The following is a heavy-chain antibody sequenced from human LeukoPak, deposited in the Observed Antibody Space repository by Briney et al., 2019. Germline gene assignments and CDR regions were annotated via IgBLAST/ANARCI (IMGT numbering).Heavy chain of an antibody. CDR3: ARDPRWYYFDY. CDR2: IYYSGTT. D-gene: IGHD6-13*01. Sequence: SGTLSLTCAVYGGSFSGYYWSWIRQPPGKALEWIGTIYYSGTTYYNPSLKSRVTMSKDTSKNQFSLKLSSVTAADTAVYYCARDPRWYYFDYWGQGTLVTVSS. CDR1: GGSFSGYY. J-gene: IGHJ4*02. V-gene: IGHV4-34*01.